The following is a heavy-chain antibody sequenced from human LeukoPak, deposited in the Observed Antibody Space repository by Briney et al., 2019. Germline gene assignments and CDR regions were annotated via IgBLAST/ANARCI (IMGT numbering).Heavy chain of an antibody. CDR3: AGSPIGYGMDV. J-gene: IGHJ6*02. V-gene: IGHV4-4*02. Sequence: PSGTLSLTCAVSGGSISNENWWGWVRQPPGKGLEWIGEIYHSGSTNYIPSLKSRITIPVDKSKNQFSLKLTSVTAADTAVYYCAGSPIGYGMDVWGQGTTVTVSS. CDR1: GGSISNENW. CDR2: IYHSGST.